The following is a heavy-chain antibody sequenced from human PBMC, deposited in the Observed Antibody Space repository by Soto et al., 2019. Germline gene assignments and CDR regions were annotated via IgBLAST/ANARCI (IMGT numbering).Heavy chain of an antibody. Sequence: GASVKVSCKASGYTFTSYGISWVRQAPGQGLEWMGWISAYSGNTNYAQKLQGRVTMTTDTSTSTAYMELRSLRSDDTAVYYCERDWAAAGPFDYWGQGTLVTVSS. CDR1: GYTFTSYG. J-gene: IGHJ4*02. CDR3: ERDWAAAGPFDY. D-gene: IGHD6-13*01. CDR2: ISAYSGNT. V-gene: IGHV1-18*01.